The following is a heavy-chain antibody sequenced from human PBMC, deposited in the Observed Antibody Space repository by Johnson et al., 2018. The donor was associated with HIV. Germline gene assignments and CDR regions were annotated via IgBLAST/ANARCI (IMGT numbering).Heavy chain of an antibody. V-gene: IGHV3-30*18. CDR3: AKCTEWFLVNDAFDI. Sequence: QVQLVESGGGLVQPGGSLRLSCAASGFTFRNYAMHWVRQGPGKGLEWVAFISYDGSNKYYEDSVKGRFTISRDNSKNTLFLQMNTLRAEDTAVYYCAKCTEWFLVNDAFDIWGQGTMVTVSS. D-gene: IGHD3-3*01. J-gene: IGHJ3*02. CDR2: ISYDGSNK. CDR1: GFTFRNYA.